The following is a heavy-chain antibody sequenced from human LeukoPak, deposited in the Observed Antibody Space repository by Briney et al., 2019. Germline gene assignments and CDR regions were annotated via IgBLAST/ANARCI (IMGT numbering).Heavy chain of an antibody. CDR3: ARVRYSSSPDNYYYYYMDV. D-gene: IGHD6-6*01. Sequence: ASVKVSCKASGYTFTTYYVHWVRQAPGQGLEWMGIINPSGGSTTYAQKFRGRLTMTRDMSTSTVYMELRSLRSDDTAVYYCARVRYSSSPDNYYYYYMDVWGKGTTVTVSS. V-gene: IGHV1-46*01. J-gene: IGHJ6*03. CDR1: GYTFTTYY. CDR2: INPSGGST.